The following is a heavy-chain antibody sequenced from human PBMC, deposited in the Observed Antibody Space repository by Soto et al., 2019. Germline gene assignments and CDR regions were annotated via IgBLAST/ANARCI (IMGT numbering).Heavy chain of an antibody. D-gene: IGHD6-13*01. CDR2: IYYSGST. CDR1: GGSISSGGYY. Sequence: PSETLSLTCTVSGGSISSGGYYWSWIRQHPGKGLEWIGYIYYSGSTYYNPSLKSRVTISVDTSKDQFSLKLSSVTAADTAVYYCARGRQSSSWWWFDPWGQGTLVTVSS. CDR3: ARGRQSSSWWWFDP. J-gene: IGHJ5*02. V-gene: IGHV4-31*03.